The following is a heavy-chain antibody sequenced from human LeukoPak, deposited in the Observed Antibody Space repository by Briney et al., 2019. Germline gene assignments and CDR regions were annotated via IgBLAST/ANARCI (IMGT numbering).Heavy chain of an antibody. CDR1: GYTFTDYY. J-gene: IGHJ6*03. CDR3: AREGRTTVTTDYYYYMDV. Sequence: ASVKVSCKTSGYTFTDYYMHWVRQAPGQGLEWMGWINPYSGGTNYAQKFQGRVTMTRDTSISTAYMELSRLRSDDTAVYYCAREGRTTVTTDYYYYMDVWGKGTTVTISS. CDR2: INPYSGGT. V-gene: IGHV1-2*02. D-gene: IGHD4-17*01.